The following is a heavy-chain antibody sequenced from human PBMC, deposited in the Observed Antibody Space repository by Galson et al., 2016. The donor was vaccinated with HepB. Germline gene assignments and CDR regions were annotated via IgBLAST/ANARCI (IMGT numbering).Heavy chain of an antibody. V-gene: IGHV3-15*01. CDR3: TTDRRVEPTGYYYGMDV. Sequence: SLRLSCAASGFTFRNAYMSWVRQAPGKGLEWVGRIKSKTDGGTTAYAAPVKGRFNIPRDDSKNTLYLQMNSLKIEDTAVYYCTTDRRVEPTGYYYGMDVWGHGTTVTVSS. D-gene: IGHD1-26*01. CDR2: IKSKTDGGTT. CDR1: GFTFRNAY. J-gene: IGHJ6*02.